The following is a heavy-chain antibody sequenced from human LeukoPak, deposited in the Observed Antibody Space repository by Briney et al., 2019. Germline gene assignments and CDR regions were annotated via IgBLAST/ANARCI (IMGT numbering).Heavy chain of an antibody. Sequence: SETLSLTCAVYGGSFSGDYWSWIRQPPGKGLEWIGYIYYSGSTNYNPSLKSRVTISVDTSKNQFSLKLSSVTAADTAVYYCARDGSPIGHLDYWGQGTLVTVSS. CDR3: ARDGSPIGHLDY. CDR2: IYYSGST. D-gene: IGHD2-15*01. CDR1: GGSFSGDY. V-gene: IGHV4-59*01. J-gene: IGHJ4*02.